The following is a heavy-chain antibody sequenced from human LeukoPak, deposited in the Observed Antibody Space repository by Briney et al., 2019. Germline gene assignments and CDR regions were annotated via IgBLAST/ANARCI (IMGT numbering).Heavy chain of an antibody. CDR2: INPSGGST. Sequence: ASVKVSCKASGYTFTSYYMHWVRQAPGQGLEWMGIINPSGGSTSYAQKFQGRVTMTTDTSTSTAYMELRSLRSDDTAVYYCARGPRYCSGGSCYSAYYYYYYMDVWGKGTTVTISS. D-gene: IGHD2-15*01. CDR3: ARGPRYCSGGSCYSAYYYYYYMDV. CDR1: GYTFTSYY. V-gene: IGHV1-46*01. J-gene: IGHJ6*03.